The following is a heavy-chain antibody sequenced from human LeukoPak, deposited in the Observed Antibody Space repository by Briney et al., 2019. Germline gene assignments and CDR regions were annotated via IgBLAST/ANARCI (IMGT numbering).Heavy chain of an antibody. CDR2: ISYRSSHM. V-gene: IGHV3-21*01. D-gene: IGHD6-13*01. Sequence: PGGSLRLSCTASGFTFSDCDMNWFRQAPGKGLEWVSSISYRSSHMYYADSVKGRFTISRDNAENSLYLQMNSLRAEDTAVYYCGRAFPPLRTAAAGDSWGQGTLVTVSS. CDR3: GRAFPPLRTAAAGDS. J-gene: IGHJ4*02. CDR1: GFTFSDCD.